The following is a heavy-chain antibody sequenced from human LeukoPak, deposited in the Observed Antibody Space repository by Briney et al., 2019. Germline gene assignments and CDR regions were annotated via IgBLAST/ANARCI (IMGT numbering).Heavy chain of an antibody. V-gene: IGHV4-34*01. J-gene: IGHJ4*02. Sequence: SETLSLTCAVYGGSFSGYYWSWIRQSPGKGLEWIGEINHSGRTNYNPSLKSRFTISVDTSKNQFSLKLSSVTAADTAVYYCAREFSGYDFDCWGQGTLVTVSS. CDR3: AREFSGYDFDC. D-gene: IGHD5-12*01. CDR1: GGSFSGYY. CDR2: INHSGRT.